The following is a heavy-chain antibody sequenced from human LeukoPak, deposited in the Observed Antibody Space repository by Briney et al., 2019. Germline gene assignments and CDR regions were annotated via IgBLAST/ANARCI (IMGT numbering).Heavy chain of an antibody. CDR1: GFTFSSYG. V-gene: IGHV3-30*18. CDR3: AKPTARWDCYYGMDV. Sequence: GGSLRLSCAASGFTFSSYGMHWVRQAPGKGLEWVAVISYDGNNKDYAESVKGRFTISRDNSKNTLYLEMNSLRAEDTAVYYCAKPTARWDCYYGMDVWGQGTTVTVSS. D-gene: IGHD1-26*01. J-gene: IGHJ6*02. CDR2: ISYDGNNK.